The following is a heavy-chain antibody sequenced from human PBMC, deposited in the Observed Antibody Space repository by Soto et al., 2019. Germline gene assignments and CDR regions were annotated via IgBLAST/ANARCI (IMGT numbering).Heavy chain of an antibody. CDR1: GYSFNSYW. CDR2: IYPGDSDT. CDR3: ARSFYCSGGSCYSPD. J-gene: IGHJ4*02. Sequence: GESLKISCKGSGYSFNSYWIGWVRQMPGKGLEWMGIIYPGDSDTRYSPSFQGQVTISADKSISTAYLQWSSLKASDTAMYYCARSFYCSGGSCYSPDWGQGTLVTVSS. V-gene: IGHV5-51*01. D-gene: IGHD2-15*01.